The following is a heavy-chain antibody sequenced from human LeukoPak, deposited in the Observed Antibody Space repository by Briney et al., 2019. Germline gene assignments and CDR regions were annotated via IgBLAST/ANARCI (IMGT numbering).Heavy chain of an antibody. CDR3: ARACSGGSCYLAAFDI. CDR2: XXXSGGST. J-gene: IGHJ3*02. CDR1: GFTFSSXX. D-gene: IGHD2-15*01. Sequence: PGGSLRLSCAASGFTFSSXXXXXXXQAPGKGLEXXXXXXXSGGSTYHADSVKGXXTISXANSKNTLYLQVNSLRAGDTAVYYCARACSGGSCYLAAFDIWGQGTMVTVSS. V-gene: IGHV3-23D*01.